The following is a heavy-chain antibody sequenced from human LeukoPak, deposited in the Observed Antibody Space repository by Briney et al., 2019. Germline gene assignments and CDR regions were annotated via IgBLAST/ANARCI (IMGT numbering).Heavy chain of an antibody. CDR3: ARGVYIAAAQYAY. CDR1: GGSISSYY. Sequence: PSQTLSLTCTVSGGSISSYYWSWIRQPPGKGLEWIGYIYYSGTTNYNPSLKSRVTISVDTSKNQFSLKLSSVTAADTAVYYCARGVYIAAAQYAYWGQGTLVTVSS. CDR2: IYYSGTT. D-gene: IGHD6-13*01. V-gene: IGHV4-59*01. J-gene: IGHJ4*02.